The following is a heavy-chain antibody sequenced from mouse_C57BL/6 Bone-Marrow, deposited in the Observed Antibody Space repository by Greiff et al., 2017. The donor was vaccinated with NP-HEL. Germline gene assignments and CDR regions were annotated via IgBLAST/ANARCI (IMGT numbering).Heavy chain of an antibody. J-gene: IGHJ4*01. CDR3: TAFYYYAMDY. CDR2: IDPEDGDT. Sequence: EVQLQQSGAELVRPGASVKLSCTASGFNINDYYMHWVKQRPEQGLEWIGRIDPEDGDTEYAPRFQGKATMTEDTSTNTAYLQLSSLTSEDTAVYYCTAFYYYAMDYWGQGTSVTVSS. V-gene: IGHV14-1*01. CDR1: GFNINDYY.